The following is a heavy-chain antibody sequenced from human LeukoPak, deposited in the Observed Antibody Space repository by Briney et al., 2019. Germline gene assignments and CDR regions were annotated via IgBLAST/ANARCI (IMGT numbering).Heavy chain of an antibody. V-gene: IGHV4-39*07. D-gene: IGHD2-15*01. J-gene: IGHJ4*02. CDR2: IYYSGST. CDR3: ASQYSDIVVVVAATDY. CDR1: GGSISSSSYY. Sequence: KPSETLSLTCTVSGGSISSSSYYWGWIRQPPGKGLEWIGSIYYSGSTYYNPSLKSRVTISVDTSKNQFSLKLSSVTAADTAVYYCASQYSDIVVVVAATDYWGQGTLVTVSS.